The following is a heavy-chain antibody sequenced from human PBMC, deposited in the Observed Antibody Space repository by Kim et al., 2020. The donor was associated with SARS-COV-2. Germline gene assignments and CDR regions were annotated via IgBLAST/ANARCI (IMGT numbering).Heavy chain of an antibody. CDR3: AKGNQFYGDYPWGYFDY. CDR2: ISGSGGST. D-gene: IGHD4-17*01. CDR1: GFTFSSYA. J-gene: IGHJ4*02. Sequence: GGSLRLSCAASGFTFSSYAMSWVRQAPGKGLEWVSAISGSGGSTYYADSVKGRFTISRDNSKNTLYLQMNSLRAEDTAVYYCAKGNQFYGDYPWGYFDYWGQGTLVTVSS. V-gene: IGHV3-23*01.